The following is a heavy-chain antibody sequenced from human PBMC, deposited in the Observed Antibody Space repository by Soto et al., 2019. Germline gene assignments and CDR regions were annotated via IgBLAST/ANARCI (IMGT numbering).Heavy chain of an antibody. D-gene: IGHD3-22*01. CDR1: GFTFSGSA. Sequence: EVQLVESGGGLVQPGGSLKLSCAASGFTFSGSAMHWVRQASGKGLEWVGRIRSKTNSYATAYAASVKGRFTISRDDSKATAYLQMNSLKTEDTAVYYCTRDPRNYYDSIGSANWFDPWGQGTLVTVSS. J-gene: IGHJ5*02. CDR3: TRDPRNYYDSIGSANWFDP. CDR2: IRSKTNSYAT. V-gene: IGHV3-73*02.